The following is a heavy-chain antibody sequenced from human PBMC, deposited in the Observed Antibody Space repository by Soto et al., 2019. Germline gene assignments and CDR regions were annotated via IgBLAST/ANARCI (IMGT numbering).Heavy chain of an antibody. CDR2: IYYSGST. Sequence: PSDTLSLTCTVSGGSISSYYWSWIRQPPGKGLEWIGYIYYSGSTNYNPSLKSRVTIPVDTSKNQFSLKLSSVTAADTAVYYCARGVGYCTNGVCYTGTHKKGHSIYGMDVWGQGTTVTVSS. CDR1: GGSISSYY. V-gene: IGHV4-59*01. D-gene: IGHD2-8*01. J-gene: IGHJ6*02. CDR3: ARGVGYCTNGVCYTGTHKKGHSIYGMDV.